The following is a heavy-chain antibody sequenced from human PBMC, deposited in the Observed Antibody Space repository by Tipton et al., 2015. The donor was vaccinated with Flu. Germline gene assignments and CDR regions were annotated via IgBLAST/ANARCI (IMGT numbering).Heavy chain of an antibody. D-gene: IGHD3-10*01. CDR1: GGSISSSSYY. CDR2: IYHSGST. J-gene: IGHJ3*02. V-gene: IGHV4-39*07. Sequence: TLSLTCTVSGGSISSSSYYWGWIRQPPGKGLEWIGSIYHSGSTYYNPSLKSRVTISVDTSKNQFSLKLSSVTAADTAVYYCARTYGSGSRYAFDIWGQGTMVTVSS. CDR3: ARTYGSGSRYAFDI.